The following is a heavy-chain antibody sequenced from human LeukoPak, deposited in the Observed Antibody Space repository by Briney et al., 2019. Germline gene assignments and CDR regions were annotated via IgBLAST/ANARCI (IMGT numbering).Heavy chain of an antibody. V-gene: IGHV4-59*12. CDR3: ARASDYGEPRDAFDI. CDR1: GGSISSYY. Sequence: PSETLSLTCTVSGGSISSYYWSWIRQPPGKGLEWIGYIYYSGSTNYNPSLKSRVTMSVDTSKNQFSLKLSSVTAADTAVYYCARASDYGEPRDAFDIWGQGTMVTVSS. D-gene: IGHD4-17*01. CDR2: IYYSGST. J-gene: IGHJ3*02.